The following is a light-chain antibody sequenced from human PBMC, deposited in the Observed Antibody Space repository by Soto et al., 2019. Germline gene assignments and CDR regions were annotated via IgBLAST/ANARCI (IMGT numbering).Light chain of an antibody. CDR1: SSNIGSNY. CDR3: AAWDDSLSGQV. J-gene: IGLJ1*01. CDR2: RNN. Sequence: QSVLTQPPSAYGTPGQRVTISCSGSSSNIGSNYVYWYQQLPGTAPKLLIYRNNQRPSGVPDRFSGSKSGTSASLAISGLRSEDETDYYCAAWDDSLSGQVFGTGTKVTVL. V-gene: IGLV1-47*01.